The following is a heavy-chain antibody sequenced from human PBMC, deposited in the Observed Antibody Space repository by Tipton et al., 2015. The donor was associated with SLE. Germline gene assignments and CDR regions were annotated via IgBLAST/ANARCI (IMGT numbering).Heavy chain of an antibody. CDR2: IHHSGSI. CDR3: ARHRLDYDYVWGSYRYFDY. CDR1: GGSISTYH. D-gene: IGHD3-16*02. J-gene: IGHJ4*02. V-gene: IGHV4-59*08. Sequence: TLSLTCTISGGSISTYHWSWLRQSPGKGLEWIGYIHHSGSINYNPSLRSQVTMSMDTSQNQFSLKLSSVTAADTAVYYCARHRLDYDYVWGSYRYFDYWGQGALVTVSS.